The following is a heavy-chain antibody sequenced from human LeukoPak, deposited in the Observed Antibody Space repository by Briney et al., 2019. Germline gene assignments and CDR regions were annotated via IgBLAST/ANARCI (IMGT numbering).Heavy chain of an antibody. V-gene: IGHV3-23*01. D-gene: IGHD3-10*01. Sequence: AGGSLRLSCAASGFIFSTYGMTWFRQAPGRGLEWVSGISGSGLNTYYADSVKGRFTSSRDNSKNMLYLQMNTLGAEDTAVYYCAKGGGYGSGTYSEDWGQGILVTVSS. CDR2: ISGSGLNT. CDR3: AKGGGYGSGTYSED. CDR1: GFIFSTYG. J-gene: IGHJ4*02.